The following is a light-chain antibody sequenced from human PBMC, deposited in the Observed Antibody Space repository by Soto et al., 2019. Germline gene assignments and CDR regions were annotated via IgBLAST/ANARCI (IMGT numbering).Light chain of an antibody. CDR3: SSYAGRTLYV. J-gene: IGLJ1*01. CDR1: SSDDGGYDY. V-gene: IGLV2-8*01. CDR2: EVT. Sequence: QSVLTQPPSASGSPGQSVTISCPGSSSDDGGYDYVSWYQQRPGKAPKLLIHEVTKRPSGVPDPCSGSKSGNTASLTVSGLQAEDEADYYCSSYAGRTLYVFGTGTKVTVL.